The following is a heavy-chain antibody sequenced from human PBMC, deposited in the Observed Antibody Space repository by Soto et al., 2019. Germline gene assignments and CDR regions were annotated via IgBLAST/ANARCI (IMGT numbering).Heavy chain of an antibody. CDR3: ARWFKYQLLANWFDP. CDR2: IIPIFGTA. J-gene: IGHJ5*02. CDR1: GGTFSSYA. Sequence: ASVKVSCKASGGTFSSYAISWVRQAPGQGLEWMGGIIPIFGTANYAQKFQGRVTITADESTSTAYMELSSLRSEDTAVYYCARWFKYQLLANWFDPWGQGTRVTVSS. V-gene: IGHV1-69*13. D-gene: IGHD2-2*01.